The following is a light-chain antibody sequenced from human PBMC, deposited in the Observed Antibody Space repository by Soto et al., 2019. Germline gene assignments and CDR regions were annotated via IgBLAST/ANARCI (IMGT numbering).Light chain of an antibody. V-gene: IGKV1-39*01. CDR2: TAS. Sequence: DIQMTQSPSSLSASVGDRVTITCRASQSISSYLNWYQQKPGKAPKVLIYTASNLQSGVPSRFSGSGSGTDFTLTISSLQPEDSATYYCQQSYSIGFGQGTKVEIK. J-gene: IGKJ1*01. CDR3: QQSYSIG. CDR1: QSISSY.